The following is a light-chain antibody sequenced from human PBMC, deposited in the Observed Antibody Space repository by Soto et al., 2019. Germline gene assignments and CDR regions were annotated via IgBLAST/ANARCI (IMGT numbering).Light chain of an antibody. V-gene: IGKV1-6*01. Sequence: AIQMTQSPSSLSSSVGDIVTITCRASQGIRNDLGWYQQKPGKAPNLLIYATSSLQGGVPSRFSGSGSGTDFTLTISSLQPEDFATYYCLQDNSYPLTFGGGTKVDIK. CDR2: ATS. CDR1: QGIRND. CDR3: LQDNSYPLT. J-gene: IGKJ4*01.